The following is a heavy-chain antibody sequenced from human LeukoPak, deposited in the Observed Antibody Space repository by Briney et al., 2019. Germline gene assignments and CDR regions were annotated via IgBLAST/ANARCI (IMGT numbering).Heavy chain of an antibody. CDR1: GGSISSSSYY. V-gene: IGHV4-39*07. J-gene: IGHJ5*02. Sequence: SETLSLTCTVSGGSISSSSYYWGWIRQPPGKGLEWIGSIYYSGSTYYNPSLKSRVTISVDTSKNQFSLKLTSVTAADTAVYYCARDLMVRGVTRGKNWFDPWGQGTLVTVSS. CDR3: ARDLMVRGVTRGKNWFDP. CDR2: IYYSGST. D-gene: IGHD3-10*01.